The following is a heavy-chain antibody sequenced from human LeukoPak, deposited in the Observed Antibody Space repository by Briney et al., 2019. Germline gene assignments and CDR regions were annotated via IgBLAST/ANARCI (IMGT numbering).Heavy chain of an antibody. J-gene: IGHJ4*02. CDR3: ARESDDSSGYCFDY. D-gene: IGHD3-22*01. CDR2: INSDGSST. Sequence: GGSLRLSCAASGFTFSSYWRHWVRQAPGKGLVWVSRINSDGSSTSYADSVKGRFTISRDNAKNTLYLQMNSLRAEDTAVYYCARESDDSSGYCFDYWGQGTLVTVSS. CDR1: GFTFSSYW. V-gene: IGHV3-74*01.